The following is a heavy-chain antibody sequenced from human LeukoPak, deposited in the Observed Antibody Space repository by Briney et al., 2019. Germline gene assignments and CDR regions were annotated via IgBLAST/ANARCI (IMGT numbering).Heavy chain of an antibody. D-gene: IGHD6-13*01. CDR1: GGSISSSSYF. CDR3: ARVLGSTWYTWFDP. V-gene: IGHV4-39*07. J-gene: IGHJ5*02. Sequence: SETLSLTCIVSGGSISSSSYFWGWIRQPPEKGLQWIGSIYYSGSTSYNPSLKSRVTISVDTSKNRLFLNLSSVTAADTAVYFCARVLGSTWYTWFDPWGQGTLVTVS. CDR2: IYYSGST.